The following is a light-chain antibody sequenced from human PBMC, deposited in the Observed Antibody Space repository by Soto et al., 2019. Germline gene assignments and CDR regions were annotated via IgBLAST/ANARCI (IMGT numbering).Light chain of an antibody. CDR1: QSVSSY. J-gene: IGKJ5*01. Sequence: EIVLTQSPATLSFTPGERATLSCRASQSVSSYLAWYQQKPGQAPRLLIYDASNRATGIPARFSGSGSGTDFTLTISSLEPEDFAVYYCQQRSNWPPITSGQRRRPEIK. CDR2: DAS. V-gene: IGKV3-11*01. CDR3: QQRSNWPPIT.